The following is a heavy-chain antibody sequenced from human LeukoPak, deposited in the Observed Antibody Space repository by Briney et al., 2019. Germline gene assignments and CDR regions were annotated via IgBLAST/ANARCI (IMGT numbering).Heavy chain of an antibody. CDR3: ATHRRSGSGGSENAFEI. Sequence: PSETLSLTCTVSGDSTSSSTYYWDWIRQAPGKGLECIGNIYDSGTTHYNPSLKSRVTISGDTSKNQFSLKLNSVTAADTAIYYCATHRRSGSGGSENAFEIWGQGTVVTVSS. D-gene: IGHD5-12*01. CDR2: IYDSGTT. CDR1: GDSTSSSTYY. J-gene: IGHJ3*02. V-gene: IGHV4-39*01.